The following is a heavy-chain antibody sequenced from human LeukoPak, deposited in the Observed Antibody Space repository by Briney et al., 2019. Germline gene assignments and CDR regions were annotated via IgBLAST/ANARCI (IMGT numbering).Heavy chain of an antibody. CDR3: ARGYFDSSDFEYFHH. CDR1: GGTFSSYG. V-gene: IGHV1-2*02. Sequence: ASVKVSCKASGGTFSSYGISWVRQAPGQGLEWMAWINPNSGGTNYAQKFQGRVTMTRDTSISTAYMELTRLTSDDTALYYCARGYFDSSDFEYFHHWGQGTLVTVSS. D-gene: IGHD3-22*01. J-gene: IGHJ1*01. CDR2: INPNSGGT.